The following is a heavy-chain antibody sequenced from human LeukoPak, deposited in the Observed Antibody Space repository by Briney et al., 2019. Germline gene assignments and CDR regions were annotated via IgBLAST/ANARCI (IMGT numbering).Heavy chain of an antibody. CDR2: ISGGGDRI. V-gene: IGHV3-23*01. CDR1: GFTFSSYG. J-gene: IGHJ4*02. CDR3: AKTEYIYGSGSYFQDY. D-gene: IGHD3-10*01. Sequence: PGGSLRLSCAASGFTFSSYGMSWVRQAPGKGLEWVSGISGGGDRISYADSVKGRFTIYKNTSKNTLYLQLNSLRAEDTAIYYCAKTEYIYGSGSYFQDYWGQGTLVTVSS.